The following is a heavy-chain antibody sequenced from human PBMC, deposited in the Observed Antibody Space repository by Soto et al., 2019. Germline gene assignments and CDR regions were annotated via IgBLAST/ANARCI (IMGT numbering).Heavy chain of an antibody. Sequence: QVQLVKSGAEVKKPGASVKVSCKASGYTFTSYDINWVRQETGQGLEWMGWMNPNSGNTGSAQKFQGRVTMTRNTSISTAYMELSSLRSEDTAVYYCARGPTRAGNVDYWGQGTLVTVSS. D-gene: IGHD1-1*01. CDR2: MNPNSGNT. V-gene: IGHV1-8*01. CDR3: ARGPTRAGNVDY. CDR1: GYTFTSYD. J-gene: IGHJ4*02.